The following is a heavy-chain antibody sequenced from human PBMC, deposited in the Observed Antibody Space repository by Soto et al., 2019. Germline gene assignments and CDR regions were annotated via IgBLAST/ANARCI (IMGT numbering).Heavy chain of an antibody. V-gene: IGHV4-34*01. J-gene: IGHJ4*02. CDR3: ARGTLEQQLVRRYFDY. D-gene: IGHD6-13*01. Sequence: SETLSLTCAVYGGSFSGYYWSWIRQPPGKGLEWIGEINHSGSTNYNPSLKSRVTISVDTSKNQFSLKLSSVTAADTAVYYCARGTLEQQLVRRYFDYWGQGTLVTVSS. CDR2: INHSGST. CDR1: GGSFSGYY.